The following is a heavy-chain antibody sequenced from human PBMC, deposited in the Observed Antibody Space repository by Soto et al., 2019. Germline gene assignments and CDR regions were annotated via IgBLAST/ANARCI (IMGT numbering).Heavy chain of an antibody. CDR2: VKSKIDDETT. V-gene: IGHV3-15*07. J-gene: IGHJ4*02. Sequence: EGRLVESGGGLVKPEESLRLSCAASGFIFSNAWMNWVRQAPGKGLEWVGRVKSKIDDETTDYAAPVKGRFTITRDDSNSVVYLQMNSLKIEDTAVYFCTTSKGSGVRAFDYWGPGTPVTVSS. D-gene: IGHD1-26*01. CDR1: GFIFSNAW. CDR3: TTSKGSGVRAFDY.